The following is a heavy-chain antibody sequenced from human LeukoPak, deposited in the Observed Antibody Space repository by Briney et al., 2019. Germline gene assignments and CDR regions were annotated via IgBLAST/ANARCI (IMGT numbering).Heavy chain of an antibody. CDR1: GFTFSSYW. CDR3: ATSGYGEDFDY. D-gene: IGHD5-12*01. Sequence: QPGGSLRFSCAASGFTFSSYWMHWVRQAPGKGLVWVSRINSDGSSTSYADSVKGRFTISRDNAKNTLYLQMNSLRAEDTAVYYCATSGYGEDFDYWGQGTLVTVSS. CDR2: INSDGSST. V-gene: IGHV3-74*01. J-gene: IGHJ4*02.